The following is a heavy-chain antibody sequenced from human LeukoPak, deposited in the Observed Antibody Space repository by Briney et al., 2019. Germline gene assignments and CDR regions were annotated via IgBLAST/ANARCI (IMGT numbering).Heavy chain of an antibody. V-gene: IGHV3-30-3*01. CDR2: ISYDGSNK. D-gene: IGHD3-22*01. J-gene: IGHJ4*02. CDR3: AREGPSYYDSSGYYDY. CDR1: GFTFSSYA. Sequence: PGGSLRLSCVASGFTFSSYAMHWVRQAPGKGLEWVAVISYDGSNKYYADSVKGRFTISRDNSKNTLYLQMNSLRAEDTAVYYCAREGPSYYDSSGYYDYWGQGTLVTVSS.